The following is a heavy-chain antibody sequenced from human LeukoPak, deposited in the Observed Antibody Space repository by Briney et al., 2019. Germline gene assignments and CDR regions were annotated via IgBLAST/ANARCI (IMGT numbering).Heavy chain of an antibody. CDR1: GFTFSSYA. CDR3: AKEYSSGWYGPSVDY. J-gene: IGHJ4*02. CDR2: ISGSGGST. Sequence: GGSLRLSCAASGFTFSSYAMSWVRQAPGRGLEWVSAISGSGGSTYYADSVKGRFTISRDNSKNTLYLQMNSLRAEDTAVYYCAKEYSSGWYGPSVDYWGQGTLVTVSS. D-gene: IGHD6-19*01. V-gene: IGHV3-23*01.